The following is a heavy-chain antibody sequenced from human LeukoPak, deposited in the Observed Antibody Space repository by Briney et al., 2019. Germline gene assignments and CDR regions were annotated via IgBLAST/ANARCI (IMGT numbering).Heavy chain of an antibody. CDR3: ARGLGYCSGGSCYLDAFDI. V-gene: IGHV4-4*07. CDR1: GGSISSYH. CDR2: INSNGDT. J-gene: IGHJ3*02. D-gene: IGHD2-15*01. Sequence: PSETLSLTCTVSGGSISSYHWIWIRQPAGKGLEWIGRINSNGDTVYNPSLKSRATMSLDMTNNQFSLKLSSVTAADTAVHYCARGLGYCSGGSCYLDAFDIWGQGTMVTVSS.